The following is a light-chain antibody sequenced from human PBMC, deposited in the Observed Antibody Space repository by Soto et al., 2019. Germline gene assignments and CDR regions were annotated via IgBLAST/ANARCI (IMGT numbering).Light chain of an antibody. V-gene: IGKV3-15*01. Sequence: RVMTQSPATLSVSPGERATLSCRASQSVSSNLAWYQQKPGQAPRLLIYGASTRATGIPARFSGSGYGTEFTLTISSLQSEDFAVYYCQQYNSWPPIFTFGPGTKVDIK. CDR1: QSVSSN. CDR3: QQYNSWPPIFT. J-gene: IGKJ3*01. CDR2: GAS.